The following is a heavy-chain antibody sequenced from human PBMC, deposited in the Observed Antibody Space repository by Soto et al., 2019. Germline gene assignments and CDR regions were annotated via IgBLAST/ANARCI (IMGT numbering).Heavy chain of an antibody. D-gene: IGHD2-15*01. CDR2: ISAYNGNT. Sequence: ASVKVSCKASGYTFTSYGISWVRQAPGQGLEWMGWISAYNGNTNYAQKLQGRVTMTTDTSTSTAYMELRSLRSDDTAVYYCARVTRILSTAGNYNWFDPWGQGTLVTVSS. CDR3: ARVTRILSTAGNYNWFDP. J-gene: IGHJ5*02. CDR1: GYTFTSYG. V-gene: IGHV1-18*01.